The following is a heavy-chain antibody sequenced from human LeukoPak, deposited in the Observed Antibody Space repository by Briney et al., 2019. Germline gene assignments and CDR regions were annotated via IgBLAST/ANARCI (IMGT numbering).Heavy chain of an antibody. D-gene: IGHD6-13*01. Sequence: PSETLSLTCTVSGGSVSSGSYYWSWIRQPPGKGLEWIGYIYYSGSTNYNPSLKSRVTISVDTSKNQFSLKLSSVTAADTAVYYCVSIAAANDYWGQGTLITVSS. CDR1: GGSVSSGSYY. CDR2: IYYSGST. CDR3: VSIAAANDY. J-gene: IGHJ4*02. V-gene: IGHV4-61*01.